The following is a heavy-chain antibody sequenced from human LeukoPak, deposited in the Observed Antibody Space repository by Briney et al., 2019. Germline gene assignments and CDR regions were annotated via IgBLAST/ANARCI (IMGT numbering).Heavy chain of an antibody. J-gene: IGHJ3*02. CDR3: ARDYYDSRGDAFDI. Sequence: SETLSLTCTVSGGSISGHSWSWIRQPPGKGLEWIGYIFYSGPTNYSPSLKSRVTISVDTSKNQFSLRLSSVTAADTAVYYCARDYYDSRGDAFDIWGQGTMVTVSS. CDR2: IFYSGPT. CDR1: GGSISGHS. D-gene: IGHD3-22*01. V-gene: IGHV4-59*11.